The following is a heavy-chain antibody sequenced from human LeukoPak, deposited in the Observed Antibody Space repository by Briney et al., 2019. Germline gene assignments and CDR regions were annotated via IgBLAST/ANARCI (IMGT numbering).Heavy chain of an antibody. D-gene: IGHD6-13*01. CDR2: ISYDGSNK. J-gene: IGHJ3*02. Sequence: HPGGSLRLSCAASGFTFSSYAMHWVRQAPGKGLEWVAVISYDGSNKYYADSVKGRFTISRDNAKNSLYLQMNSLRAEDTAVYYCARDRAREQQLVNDAFDIWGQGTMVTVSS. CDR1: GFTFSSYA. CDR3: ARDRAREQQLVNDAFDI. V-gene: IGHV3-30-3*01.